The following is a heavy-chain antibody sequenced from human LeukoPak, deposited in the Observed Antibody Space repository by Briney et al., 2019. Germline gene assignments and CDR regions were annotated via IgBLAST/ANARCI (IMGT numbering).Heavy chain of an antibody. V-gene: IGHV3-7*03. J-gene: IGHJ4*02. Sequence: GGSLRLSCAASGFTLSNYWMSWVRQASGKGLEWVANIKQDGSEKYYVDSVKGRFTISRDNSKNTLYLQMNSLRAEDTAVYYCAKDFRGGSYGDYFDYWGQGTLVTVSS. CDR3: AKDFRGGSYGDYFDY. CDR1: GFTLSNYW. CDR2: IKQDGSEK. D-gene: IGHD1-26*01.